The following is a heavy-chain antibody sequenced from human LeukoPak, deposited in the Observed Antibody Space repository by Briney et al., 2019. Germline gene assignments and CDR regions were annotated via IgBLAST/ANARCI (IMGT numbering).Heavy chain of an antibody. Sequence: SETLSLTCSVSGVSISSHYWSWIRQPAGEGLEWIGRIYTSGSTNYNPTLNSRVTISVDKSKNHLSLNLSSVTAADTAFYYCARDWRYCSVGSCSYYFDYWGQGALVTVSS. CDR1: GVSISSHY. D-gene: IGHD2-15*01. J-gene: IGHJ4*02. CDR2: IYTSGST. CDR3: ARDWRYCSVGSCSYYFDY. V-gene: IGHV4-4*07.